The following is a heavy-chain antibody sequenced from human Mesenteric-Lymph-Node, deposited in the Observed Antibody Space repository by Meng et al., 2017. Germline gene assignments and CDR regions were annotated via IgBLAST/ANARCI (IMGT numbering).Heavy chain of an antibody. Sequence: GESLKISCAASGFTFSSYGMSWVRQAPGKGLEWVSAISASGTSTYYADSVKGRFTISTDNSKNTLYLHLNSLRAEDTALYYCAKRVDSGGSKYYFDYWGQGTLVTVSS. CDR2: ISASGTST. J-gene: IGHJ4*02. D-gene: IGHD3-22*01. V-gene: IGHV3-23*01. CDR3: AKRVDSGGSKYYFDY. CDR1: GFTFSSYG.